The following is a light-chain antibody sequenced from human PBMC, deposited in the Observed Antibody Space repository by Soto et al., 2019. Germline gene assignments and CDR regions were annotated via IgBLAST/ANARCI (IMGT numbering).Light chain of an antibody. V-gene: IGKV1-39*01. J-gene: IGKJ1*01. CDR2: GAS. CDR1: QSISRY. Sequence: DIQMTQSPSSLSASVGDRVTITCRASQSISRYLNWYQQKPGKAPKLLISGASSLQSGVPSRFSGSGSGTDFILTISSLQPEDFATYHCQQSYNTRTFGQGTKVEIK. CDR3: QQSYNTRT.